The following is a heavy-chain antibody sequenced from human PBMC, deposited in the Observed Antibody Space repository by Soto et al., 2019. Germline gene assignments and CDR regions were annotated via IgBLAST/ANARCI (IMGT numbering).Heavy chain of an antibody. Sequence: ASVKVSCKTSGYTFAAFFIHWIRQAPGQGLEWMGWINPTSGATVSAQKFQDRVTMTRDASISTAYMELRGLKSDDTAVYYCTRDPDYGDYWGYFFDYWGQGTPVTVSS. D-gene: IGHD4-17*01. CDR1: GYTFAAFF. CDR3: TRDPDYGDYWGYFFDY. J-gene: IGHJ4*02. CDR2: INPTSGAT. V-gene: IGHV1-2*02.